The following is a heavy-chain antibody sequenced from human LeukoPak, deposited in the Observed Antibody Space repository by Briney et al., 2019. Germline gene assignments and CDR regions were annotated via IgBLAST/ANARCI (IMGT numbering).Heavy chain of an antibody. J-gene: IGHJ4*02. CDR3: AKPQYDSSWYYFDY. D-gene: IGHD6-13*01. V-gene: IGHV3-23*01. CDR2: ISGNGVST. Sequence: GGSLRLSCAASGFTFSTYAMSWVRQAPGKGLEWVSTISGNGVSTYYANSVKGRFTISRDNSENTLWLQMNSLRAEDTALYYCAKPQYDSSWYYFDYWGQGTLVTVSS. CDR1: GFTFSTYA.